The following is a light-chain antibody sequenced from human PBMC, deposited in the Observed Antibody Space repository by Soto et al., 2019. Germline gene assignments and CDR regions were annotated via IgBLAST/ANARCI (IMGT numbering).Light chain of an antibody. CDR2: EIN. Sequence: QSALTQPPSASGSPGQSVTISCTVTSSDVGAYDYVSWYQQHPGKAPKLMIYEINKRPSGVPDRFSGSKSGNTASLTVSGLQADDEADYYCSSFAGSNNFPYVFGTGTKVTVL. V-gene: IGLV2-8*01. CDR1: SSDVGAYDY. CDR3: SSFAGSNNFPYV. J-gene: IGLJ1*01.